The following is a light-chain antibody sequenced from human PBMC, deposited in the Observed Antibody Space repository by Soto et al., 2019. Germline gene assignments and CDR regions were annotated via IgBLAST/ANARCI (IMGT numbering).Light chain of an antibody. CDR3: SSFTTSSTLI. V-gene: IGLV2-14*03. CDR2: GVT. J-gene: IGLJ2*01. CDR1: SSDVGRYNY. Sequence: QSALTQPLSVSGSPGQAITISCTGPSSDVGRYNYVSWYQQYSGKAPKLMIYGVTNRPSGVSDRFSGSKSGNTASLTISGLQAEDEGDYYCSSFTTSSTLIFGGGTKLTVL.